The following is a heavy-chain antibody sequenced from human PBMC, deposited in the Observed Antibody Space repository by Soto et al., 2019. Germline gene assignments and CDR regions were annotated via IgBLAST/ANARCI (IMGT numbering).Heavy chain of an antibody. CDR2: ISHSGST. Sequence: PSETLSLTCAVYCGSFSGYYWSWIRQPPGKGLEWIGEISHSGSTNYNPSLKSRVTISVDTSKNQFSLKLSSVTAADTAVYFCARVKKGDCTKGVCYQDPLYYWAQGTLSTFPS. CDR3: ARVKKGDCTKGVCYQDPLYY. J-gene: IGHJ4*02. CDR1: CGSFSGYY. D-gene: IGHD2-8*01. V-gene: IGHV4-34*01.